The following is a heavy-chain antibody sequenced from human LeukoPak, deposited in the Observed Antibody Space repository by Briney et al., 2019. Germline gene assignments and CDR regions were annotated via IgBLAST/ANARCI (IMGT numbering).Heavy chain of an antibody. CDR2: MNPNSGNT. CDR3: TRETSSRYFDY. J-gene: IGHJ4*02. Sequence: GASVKVSCKASGYTFTSYDINWVRQATGQGLEWMGWMNPNSGNTSYAQKFQGRVTMTRNTSISTAYMELSSLRSEDTAVYYCTRETSSRYFDYWGQGTLVTVSS. V-gene: IGHV1-8*01. CDR1: GYTFTSYD.